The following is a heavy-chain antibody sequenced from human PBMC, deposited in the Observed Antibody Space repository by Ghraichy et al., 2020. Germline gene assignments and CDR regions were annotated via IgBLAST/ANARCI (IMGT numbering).Heavy chain of an antibody. CDR3: AREGGSGWYSPDY. D-gene: IGHD6-19*01. CDR1: GFTFSSYS. Sequence: GGSLRLSCAASGFTFSSYSMNWVRQAPGKGLEWVSYISSTSNTIYYADSVKGRFTISRDNAKKSLYLQMNSLRDEDTAVYYCAREGGSGWYSPDYWGQGTLVTVSS. CDR2: ISSTSNTI. J-gene: IGHJ4*02. V-gene: IGHV3-48*02.